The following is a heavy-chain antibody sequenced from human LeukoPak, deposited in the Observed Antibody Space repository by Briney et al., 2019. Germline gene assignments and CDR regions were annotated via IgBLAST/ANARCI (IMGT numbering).Heavy chain of an antibody. CDR1: GFTFSSYG. CDR2: ISYDGSNK. J-gene: IGHJ6*02. D-gene: IGHD3-22*01. V-gene: IGHV3-30*03. Sequence: GGSLRLSCAASGFTFSSYGMHWVRQAPGKGLEWVAVISYDGSNKYYADSVKGQFTISRDNAKNSLYLQMNSLRAEDTAVYYCARDANYYDSSGYYWAVYYYYGMDVWGQGTTVTVSS. CDR3: ARDANYYDSSGYYWAVYYYYGMDV.